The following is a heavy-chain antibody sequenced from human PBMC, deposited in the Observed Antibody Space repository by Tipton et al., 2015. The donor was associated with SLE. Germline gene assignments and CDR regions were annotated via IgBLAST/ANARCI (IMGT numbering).Heavy chain of an antibody. CDR2: INHSGST. D-gene: IGHD6-13*01. CDR3: ARPSIAAAGFDY. CDR1: GRSFSGYY. J-gene: IGHJ4*02. Sequence: TLSLTCAVYGRSFSGYYWSWIRQPPGKGLEWLGEINHSGSTNYNPSLKSRVTISVDTSKNQFSLKLSSVTAADTAVYYCARPSIAAAGFDYWGQGTLVTVPS. V-gene: IGHV4-34*01.